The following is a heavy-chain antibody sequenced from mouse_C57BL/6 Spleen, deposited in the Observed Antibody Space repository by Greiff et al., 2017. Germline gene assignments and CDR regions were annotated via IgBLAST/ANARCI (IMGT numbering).Heavy chain of an antibody. CDR1: GFSFNTYA. V-gene: IGHV10-1*01. D-gene: IGHD4-1*01. Sequence: GGGLVQPKGSLKLSCAASGFSFNTYAMNWVRQAPGKGLEWVARIRSKSNNYATYYADSVKDRFTISRDDSESMLYLQMNNLKTEDTAMYYCVRQWDDYFDYWGQGTTLTVSS. J-gene: IGHJ2*01. CDR2: IRSKSNNYAT. CDR3: VRQWDDYFDY.